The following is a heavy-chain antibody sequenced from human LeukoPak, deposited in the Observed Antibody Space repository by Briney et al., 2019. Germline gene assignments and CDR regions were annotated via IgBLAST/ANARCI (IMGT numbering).Heavy chain of an antibody. J-gene: IGHJ4*02. CDR2: ISGSGGST. CDR3: ANYYDSSGYYYVDY. D-gene: IGHD3-22*01. CDR1: GFTFSSYA. V-gene: IGHV3-23*01. Sequence: GGSLRLSCAASGFTFSSYAMSWVRQAPGKGLEWVSAISGSGGSTDYADSVKGRFTISRDNSKNTLYLQMNSLRAEDTAVYYCANYYDSSGYYYVDYWGQGTLVTVSS.